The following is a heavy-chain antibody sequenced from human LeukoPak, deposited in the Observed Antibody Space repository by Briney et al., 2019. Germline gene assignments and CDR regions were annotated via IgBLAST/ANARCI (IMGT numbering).Heavy chain of an antibody. CDR3: ARDRSGSLLAFDI. V-gene: IGHV1-18*01. CDR1: GNTFNKYG. J-gene: IGHJ3*02. CDR2: SSTYNGDT. D-gene: IGHD3-10*01. Sequence: ASVRVSCKAAGNTFNKYGISLLRQAPGQGLEWMGWSSTYNGDTKSAQKLQGRVTMTTDTPTSTAYMELRSLRSDDTAMYYCARDRSGSLLAFDIWGQGTMVTVSS.